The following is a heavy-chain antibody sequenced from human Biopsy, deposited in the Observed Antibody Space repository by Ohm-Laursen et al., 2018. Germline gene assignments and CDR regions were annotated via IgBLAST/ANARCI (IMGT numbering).Heavy chain of an antibody. V-gene: IGHV4-59*08. CDR2: VSYSGNT. Sequence: SETLSLTCTVSSGSISSYFWSWIRQPLGKGLEWIGYVSYSGNTKYNPSLKSRVIISADTSKNQFSLKLSSVTAADTAMYYCAAYYYDSSGYFYAFHYWGQGTLVTVSS. J-gene: IGHJ4*02. CDR3: AAYYYDSSGYFYAFHY. CDR1: SGSISSYF. D-gene: IGHD3-22*01.